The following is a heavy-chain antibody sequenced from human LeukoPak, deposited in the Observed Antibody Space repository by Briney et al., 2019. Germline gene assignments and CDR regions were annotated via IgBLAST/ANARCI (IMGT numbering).Heavy chain of an antibody. Sequence: GGSLRLSCAASGFTFSSYAMSWVRQAPGKGLEWVSAISGSGGSTDYADSVKGRFTISRDNSKNTLYLQMNSLRAEDTAVYYCAKDAICSSTSCYVDYWGQGTLVTVSS. CDR2: ISGSGGST. V-gene: IGHV3-23*01. D-gene: IGHD2-2*01. J-gene: IGHJ4*02. CDR1: GFTFSSYA. CDR3: AKDAICSSTSCYVDY.